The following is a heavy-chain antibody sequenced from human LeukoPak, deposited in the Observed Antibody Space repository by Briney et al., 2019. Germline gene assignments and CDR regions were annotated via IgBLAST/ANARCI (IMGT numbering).Heavy chain of an antibody. CDR3: ARDRDSSSHYYYGMDV. V-gene: IGHV3-7*01. J-gene: IGHJ6*02. Sequence: PGGSLRLSCAASGFTFSNFWMSWVRQAPGKGLEWVANIKEDESEQYYVDSVKGRFTISRDNAKNSLFLQMNSLRAEDTAVYYCARDRDSSSHYYYGMDVWGQGTTVTVSS. CDR2: IKEDESEQ. CDR1: GFTFSNFW. D-gene: IGHD6-13*01.